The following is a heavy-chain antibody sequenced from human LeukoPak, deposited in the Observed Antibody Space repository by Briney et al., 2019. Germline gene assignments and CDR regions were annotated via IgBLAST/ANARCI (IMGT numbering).Heavy chain of an antibody. CDR3: ARARGPVGIDY. V-gene: IGHV4-34*01. J-gene: IGHJ4*02. CDR2: TDDSGST. CDR1: GETFTGYY. Sequence: SETLSLTCAVYGETFTGYYWTWIRQPPGKGLEWIGETDDSGSTNYNPSPKSRVTVSADTSKNQFSLKLTSMTAADTAVYYCARARGPVGIDYWGQGTLVTVSS. D-gene: IGHD1-26*01.